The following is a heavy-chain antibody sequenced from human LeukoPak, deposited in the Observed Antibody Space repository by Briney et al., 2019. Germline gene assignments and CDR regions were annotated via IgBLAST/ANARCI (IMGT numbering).Heavy chain of an antibody. CDR3: ARVNGYNLLRQLGY. CDR2: MNPNSGNT. CDR1: GYTFTGYY. V-gene: IGHV1-8*02. J-gene: IGHJ4*02. Sequence: ASVKVSCKASGYTFTGYYMHWVRQATGQGLEWMGWMNPNSGNTGYAQKFQGRVTMTRNTSISTAYMELSSLRSEDTAVYYCARVNGYNLLRQLGYWGQGTLVTVSS. D-gene: IGHD5-24*01.